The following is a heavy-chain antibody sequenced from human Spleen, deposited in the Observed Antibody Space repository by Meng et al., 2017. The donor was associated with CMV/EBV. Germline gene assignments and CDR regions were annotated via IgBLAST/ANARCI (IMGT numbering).Heavy chain of an antibody. CDR2: TYYRSRWFN. D-gene: IGHD6-6*01. Sequence: SETLSLTCAISGDSVSSKNAAWNWIRQSPSRGLEWLARTYYRSRWFNQYAVSVKSRISVNPDTANNQLSLQLNSVTPEDTAIYYCAREYSSSFDFWGQGTLVTVSS. J-gene: IGHJ4*02. CDR1: GDSVSSKNAA. CDR3: AREYSSSFDF. V-gene: IGHV6-1*01.